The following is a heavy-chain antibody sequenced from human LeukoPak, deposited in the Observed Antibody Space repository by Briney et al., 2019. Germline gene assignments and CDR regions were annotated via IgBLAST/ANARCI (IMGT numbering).Heavy chain of an antibody. CDR2: IYNSGST. D-gene: IGHD3-22*01. Sequence: PSETLSLTCSVSGGSISSYYWSWIRQPPGKGLEWIGYIYNSGSTNYNPSLKSRVTISVDTSKKQFSLKVSSVTAADTAVYYCARQDYYDSSGYYAYYFDYWGQGTLVTVSS. CDR1: GGSISSYY. V-gene: IGHV4-59*08. CDR3: ARQDYYDSSGYYAYYFDY. J-gene: IGHJ4*02.